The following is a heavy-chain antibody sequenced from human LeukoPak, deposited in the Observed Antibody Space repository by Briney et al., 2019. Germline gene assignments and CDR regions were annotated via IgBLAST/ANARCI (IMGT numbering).Heavy chain of an antibody. CDR2: ISYDGSNK. V-gene: IGHV3-30*04. Sequence: GGSLRLSCAASGCTFSSYAMHWVRQAPGKGLEWVAVISYDGSNKYYADSVKGRFTISRDNSKNTLYLQMNSLRAEDTAVYYCARDPIAAGNFDYWGQGTLVTVSS. J-gene: IGHJ4*02. D-gene: IGHD6-19*01. CDR3: ARDPIAAGNFDY. CDR1: GCTFSSYA.